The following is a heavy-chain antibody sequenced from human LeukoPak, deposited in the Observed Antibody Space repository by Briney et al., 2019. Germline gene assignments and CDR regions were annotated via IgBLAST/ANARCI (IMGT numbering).Heavy chain of an antibody. CDR3: ARDRRLVAVALPYYMDV. Sequence: GASVKVSCKASGYTFTGYYMHWVRQAPGQGLEWMGIINPSGGSTSYAQKFQGRVTMTRDTSTSTVYMELSSLRSEDTAVYYCARDRRLVAVALPYYMDVWGKGTTVTVSS. J-gene: IGHJ6*03. V-gene: IGHV1-46*01. CDR2: INPSGGST. D-gene: IGHD6-19*01. CDR1: GYTFTGYY.